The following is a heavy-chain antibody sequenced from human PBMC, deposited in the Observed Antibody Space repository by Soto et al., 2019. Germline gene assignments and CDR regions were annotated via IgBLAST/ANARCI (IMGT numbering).Heavy chain of an antibody. CDR1: GASISRDDYY. J-gene: IGHJ4*02. CDR3: ARALTGDYVGFDY. V-gene: IGHV4-31*03. D-gene: IGHD3-9*01. CDR2: IYSSGNS. Sequence: QVQLQESGPGLVKPSQTLSLTCSVSGASISRDDYYWSWIRQHPGKGLEWIAYIYSSGNSYSNPSLRRRVAISFDTSKTQSSLRLRSVTAAETGVYYCARALTGDYVGFDYWGQGTPATVSS.